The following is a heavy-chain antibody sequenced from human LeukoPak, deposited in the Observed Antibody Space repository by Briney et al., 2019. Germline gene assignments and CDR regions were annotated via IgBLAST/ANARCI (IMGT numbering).Heavy chain of an antibody. V-gene: IGHV3-21*01. CDR1: GFTLSTYS. CDR2: ISSSGSYM. Sequence: PGGPLRLSCAASGFTLSTYSMNWVRQAPGKGLEWVSSISSSGSYMYYVDSVKGRFTISRDNAKNSLYLQMNSLRAEDTAVYYCARGGVGLIIIPGWEYDYYGMDVWGQGTTVTVSS. J-gene: IGHJ6*02. CDR3: ARGGVGLIIIPGWEYDYYGMDV. D-gene: IGHD3/OR15-3a*01.